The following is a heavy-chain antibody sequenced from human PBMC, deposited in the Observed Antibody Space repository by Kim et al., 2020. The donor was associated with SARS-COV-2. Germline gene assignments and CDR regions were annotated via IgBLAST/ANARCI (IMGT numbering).Heavy chain of an antibody. J-gene: IGHJ4*02. D-gene: IGHD3-22*01. Sequence: ASVKVSCKASGYTFTSYGISWVRQAPGQGLEWMGWISAYNGNTNYAQKLQGRVTMTTDTSTSTAYMELRSLRSDDTAVYYCARGGDSASNYYDSSGILPFIGWFDCWGQGTLVTVSS. CDR2: ISAYNGNT. CDR3: ARGGDSASNYYDSSGILPFIGWFDC. V-gene: IGHV1-18*01. CDR1: GYTFTSYG.